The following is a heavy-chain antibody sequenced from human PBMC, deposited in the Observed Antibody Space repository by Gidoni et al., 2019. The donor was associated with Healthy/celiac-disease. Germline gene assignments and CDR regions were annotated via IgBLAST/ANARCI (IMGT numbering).Heavy chain of an antibody. V-gene: IGHV3-49*02. J-gene: IGHJ4*02. CDR2: IRSKAYGGTT. Sequence: GFIRSKAYGGTTEYAASVKGRFTISRDDSKSIAYLQMNSLKTEDTAVYYCTRGRYDSSGYYFGYWGQGTLVTVSS. D-gene: IGHD3-22*01. CDR3: TRGRYDSSGYYFGY.